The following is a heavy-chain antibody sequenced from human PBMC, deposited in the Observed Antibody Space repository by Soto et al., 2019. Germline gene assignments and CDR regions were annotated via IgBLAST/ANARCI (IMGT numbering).Heavy chain of an antibody. Sequence: QVQLVESGGGVVQPGRSLRLSCAASRFTFSSYGMHWVRQAPGKGLEWVAVISYDGSNKYYADSVKGRFTISRDNSKNTLYLQMNSLRPEDTAVYYCAKDGVVVVAATLNWFDPWGQGTLVTVSS. V-gene: IGHV3-30*18. CDR1: RFTFSSYG. CDR2: ISYDGSNK. CDR3: AKDGVVVVAATLNWFDP. J-gene: IGHJ5*02. D-gene: IGHD2-15*01.